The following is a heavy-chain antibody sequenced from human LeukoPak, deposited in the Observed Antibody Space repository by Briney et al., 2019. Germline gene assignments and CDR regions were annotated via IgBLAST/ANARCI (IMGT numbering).Heavy chain of an antibody. CDR1: GFTFSSYW. J-gene: IGHJ1*01. CDR3: ARAPSEIGGYYPEYFRH. Sequence: GGSLRLSCAASGFTFSSYWMHWVRQAPGKGQVLVSRIKSDWSTNYTDSVKGRFTISRDNAKNTVSLQMNSLRAEDTGVYYCARAPSEIGGYYPEYFRHWGQGTLVTVSS. V-gene: IGHV3-74*01. D-gene: IGHD3-22*01. CDR2: IKSDWST.